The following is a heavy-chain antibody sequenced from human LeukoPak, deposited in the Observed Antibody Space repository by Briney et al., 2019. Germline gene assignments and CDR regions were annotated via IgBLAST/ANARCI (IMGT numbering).Heavy chain of an antibody. CDR3: AKAYTIFGVVIFQYHYMDV. J-gene: IGHJ6*03. Sequence: TGGSLRLSCAASGFTFSSYAMHWVRQAPGKGLEWVAVISYDGSNKYYADSVKGRFTISRDNSKNTLYLQMNSLRGEDTAVYYCAKAYTIFGVVIFQYHYMDVWGKGTTVTVSS. V-gene: IGHV3-30*04. D-gene: IGHD3-3*01. CDR1: GFTFSSYA. CDR2: ISYDGSNK.